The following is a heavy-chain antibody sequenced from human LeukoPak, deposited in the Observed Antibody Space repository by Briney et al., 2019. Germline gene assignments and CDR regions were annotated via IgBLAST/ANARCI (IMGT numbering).Heavy chain of an antibody. CDR2: INPSGGST. Sequence: ASAKVSCKASGYTLTSYYMHWVRQAPGQGLEWMGIINPSGGSTSYAQKFQGRVTMTRDTSTSTVYMELSSLRSEDTAVYYCARDREDIVVVVAAETDAFDIWGQGTMVTVSS. CDR3: ARDREDIVVVVAAETDAFDI. CDR1: GYTLTSYY. D-gene: IGHD2-15*01. J-gene: IGHJ3*02. V-gene: IGHV1-46*01.